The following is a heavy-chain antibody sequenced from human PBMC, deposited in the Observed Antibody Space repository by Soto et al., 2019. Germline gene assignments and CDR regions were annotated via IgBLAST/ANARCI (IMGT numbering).Heavy chain of an antibody. CDR2: IYHSGST. CDR3: ARVGGYSYGPIGSYFDY. D-gene: IGHD5-18*01. J-gene: IGHJ4*02. V-gene: IGHV4-59*01. Sequence: PSETLSLTCTVSGGFISSYYWSWIRQPPGKGLEWIGYIYHSGSTNYNPSLKSRVTISIDTSKNQFSLKLSSVTAADTAVYYCARVGGYSYGPIGSYFDYWGQGTLVTVSS. CDR1: GGFISSYY.